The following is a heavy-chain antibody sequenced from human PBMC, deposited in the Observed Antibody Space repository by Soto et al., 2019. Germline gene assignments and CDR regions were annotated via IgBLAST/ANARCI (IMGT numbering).Heavy chain of an antibody. CDR3: ARDGEGDSSGYYPYTSRSDY. Sequence: SETLSLTCAVSGYSIRSGYYWGWIRQPPGKGMEWIGSIYHSGSTYYHPSLKSRVTISVDTSKNQFSLKLSSVTAADTAVYYCARDGEGDSSGYYPYTSRSDYGGQGTLVTVSS. CDR2: IYHSGST. J-gene: IGHJ4*02. CDR1: GYSIRSGYY. V-gene: IGHV4-38-2*02. D-gene: IGHD3-22*01.